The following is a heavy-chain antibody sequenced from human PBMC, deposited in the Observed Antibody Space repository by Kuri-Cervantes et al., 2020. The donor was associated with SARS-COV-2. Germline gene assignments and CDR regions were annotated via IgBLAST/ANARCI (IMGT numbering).Heavy chain of an antibody. Sequence: VSCKGSGYSFTNYWIAWVRQMPGKGLEWMGIIYPGDSDTKYSPSFQGQVTISADKSISTAFLQWSSLKASDTAMYYCARRAYGEQVDYYYMDVWGKGTTVTVSS. CDR2: IYPGDSDT. J-gene: IGHJ6*03. D-gene: IGHD4-17*01. CDR3: ARRAYGEQVDYYYMDV. CDR1: GYSFTNYW. V-gene: IGHV5-51*01.